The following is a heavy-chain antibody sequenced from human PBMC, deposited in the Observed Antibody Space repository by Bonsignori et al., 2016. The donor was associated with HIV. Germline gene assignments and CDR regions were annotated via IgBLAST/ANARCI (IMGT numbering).Heavy chain of an antibody. Sequence: WIRQPPGKGLEWVSSISSSSTYIYYADSLKGRFTISRDNAKNSLYLQMNSLRAEDTAVYYCARGGRDTSSWYNQRDAFDIWGQGTMVTVSS. J-gene: IGHJ3*02. D-gene: IGHD6-13*01. CDR2: ISSSSTYI. CDR3: ARGGRDTSSWYNQRDAFDI. V-gene: IGHV3-21*01.